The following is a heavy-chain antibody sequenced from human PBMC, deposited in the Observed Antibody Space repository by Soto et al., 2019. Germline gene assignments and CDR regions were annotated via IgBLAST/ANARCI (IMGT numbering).Heavy chain of an antibody. CDR1: GGSINGGGYY. J-gene: IGHJ4*02. CDR3: ARAQTIFGIITVFDY. V-gene: IGHV4-31*03. Sequence: KSSETLSLTCTVSGGSINGGGYYWSWIRHHPGKGLEWIGYIYYSGSTYYNPSLKSRVTISIDTSKNQFSLKLSSVTAADTAVYYCARAQTIFGIITVFDYWGQGTLVTVSS. CDR2: IYYSGST. D-gene: IGHD3-3*01.